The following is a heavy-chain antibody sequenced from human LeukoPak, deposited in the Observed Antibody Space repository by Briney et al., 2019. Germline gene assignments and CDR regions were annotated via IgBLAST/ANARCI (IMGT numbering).Heavy chain of an antibody. V-gene: IGHV3-21*01. CDR3: AREHNYGALSFDY. CDR1: GFTFSTYS. CDR2: ISSSSSYI. D-gene: IGHD4-17*01. J-gene: IGHJ4*02. Sequence: GGSLRLSCEASGFTFSTYSMNWVRQAPGKGLEWVSSISSSSSYIYYADSVNGRFTISRDNAKNSLYLQMNSLRAEDTAVYYCAREHNYGALSFDYWGQGTLVTVSS.